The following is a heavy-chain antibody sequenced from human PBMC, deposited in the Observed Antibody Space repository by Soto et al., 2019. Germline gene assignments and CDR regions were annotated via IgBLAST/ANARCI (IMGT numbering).Heavy chain of an antibody. J-gene: IGHJ6*02. CDR2: SNPSGGST. CDR3: ARDRTNMSDSPLPPRSHYTRYYYYSGMDV. Sequence: ASVKVSCKASGDTFASDDVHSVRQAPEQKHEWMGISNPSGGSTSYAQKFQGRVTMTRDTSTSTVYMELSSLRSEDTAVYYSARDRTNMSDSPLPPRSHYTRYYYYSGMDVWGQGTTVTVSS. V-gene: IGHV1-46*01. D-gene: IGHD2-2*02. CDR1: GDTFASDD.